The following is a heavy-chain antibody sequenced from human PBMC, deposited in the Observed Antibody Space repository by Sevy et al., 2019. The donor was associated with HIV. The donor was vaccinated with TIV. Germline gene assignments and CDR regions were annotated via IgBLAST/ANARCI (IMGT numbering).Heavy chain of an antibody. V-gene: IGHV4-61*01. CDR2: IYYSGST. Sequence: SETLSLTCTVSGGSVSSGSYYWSWIRQPPGKGLEWIGYIYYSGSTNYNPSLKSRVTISVDTSKNQFSLKLSSVTAADTAVYYCARDSYGSGSYYRHSGQGTLVTVSS. CDR1: GGSVSSGSYY. CDR3: ARDSYGSGSYYRH. J-gene: IGHJ4*02. D-gene: IGHD3-10*01.